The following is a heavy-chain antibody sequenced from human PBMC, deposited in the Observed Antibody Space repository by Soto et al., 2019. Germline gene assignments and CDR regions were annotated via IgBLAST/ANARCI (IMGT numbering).Heavy chain of an antibody. Sequence: QVQLVQSGAEVKKPGASVKVSCKASGYTFTSYYMHWVRQAPGQGLEWMGIINPSGGSTSYAQKSQGRATMTRETSTSTVYMELSSLRSEDTAVYYCARECVDTAMAPSAFDYWGQGTLVTVSS. CDR3: ARECVDTAMAPSAFDY. CDR1: GYTFTSYY. D-gene: IGHD5-18*01. V-gene: IGHV1-46*03. J-gene: IGHJ4*02. CDR2: INPSGGST.